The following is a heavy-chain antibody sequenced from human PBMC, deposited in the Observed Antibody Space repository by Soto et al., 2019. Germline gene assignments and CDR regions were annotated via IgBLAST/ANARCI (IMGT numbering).Heavy chain of an antibody. CDR2: INPNSGGT. CDR1: GYTFTGYY. D-gene: IGHD2-2*01. CDR3: ARGYCSSTSCSVFYY. J-gene: IGHJ4*02. V-gene: IGHV1-2*04. Sequence: ASVKVSCKASGYTFTGYYMHWVRQAPGQGLEWMGWINPNSGGTNYAQRFQGWVTMTRDTSISTAYMELSRLRSDDTAVYYCARGYCSSTSCSVFYYWGQGTLVTVSS.